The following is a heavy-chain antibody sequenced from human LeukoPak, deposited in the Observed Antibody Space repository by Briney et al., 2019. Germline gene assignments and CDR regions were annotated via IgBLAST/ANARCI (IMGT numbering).Heavy chain of an antibody. J-gene: IGHJ3*01. Sequence: SETLSLTCTVSGGSISSYYWSWIRQPAGKGLEWIGRIYTSGSTNYNPSLKSRVTMSVDTSKNQFSLKLSSVTAADTAVYYCAGGPNTAGNYRAFDLWGQGTKVTVSS. CDR1: GGSISSYY. CDR3: AGGPNTAGNYRAFDL. V-gene: IGHV4-4*07. D-gene: IGHD4-11*01. CDR2: IYTSGST.